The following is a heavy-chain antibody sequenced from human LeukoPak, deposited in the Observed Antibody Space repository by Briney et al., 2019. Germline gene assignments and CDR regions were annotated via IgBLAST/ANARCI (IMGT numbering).Heavy chain of an antibody. J-gene: IGHJ4*02. Sequence: SETLSLTCAVYGGSFSGYYWSWIRQPPGKGLEWIGEINHSGSTNYNPSLKSRVTISVDTSKNQFSLKLSSVTAADTAVYYCARSRGIAVAGFDYWGQGTLVTVSS. V-gene: IGHV4-34*01. CDR2: INHSGST. CDR1: GGSFSGYY. CDR3: ARSRGIAVAGFDY. D-gene: IGHD6-19*01.